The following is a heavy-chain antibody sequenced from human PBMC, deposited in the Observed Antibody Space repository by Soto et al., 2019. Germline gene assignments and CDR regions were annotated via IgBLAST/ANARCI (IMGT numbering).Heavy chain of an antibody. D-gene: IGHD3-10*01. CDR2: INPKSGGT. V-gene: IGHV1-2*04. CDR3: ALTTSWFDWYFDL. CDR1: GYSFTDYH. Sequence: QVQLVQSGAEVKKPGASVKVSCKASGYSFTDYHIHWVRQAPGRGLEWLGRINPKSGGTSTAQKFQGWVTMTTDTSISTASMELTRLTSDDTAIYYCALTTSWFDWYFDLWGRGTLVTVSS. J-gene: IGHJ2*01.